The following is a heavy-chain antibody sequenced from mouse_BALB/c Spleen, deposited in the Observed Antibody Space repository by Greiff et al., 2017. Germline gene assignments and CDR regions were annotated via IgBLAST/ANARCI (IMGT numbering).Heavy chain of an antibody. Sequence: DVQLVESGGDLVKPGGSLKLSCAASGFTFSSYGMSWVRQTPDKRLEWVATISSGGSYTYYPDSVKGRFTISRDNAKNTLYLQMSSLKSEDTAMYYCAREDYDYDGAYWGQGTLVTVSA. CDR2: ISSGGSYT. V-gene: IGHV5-6*01. CDR3: AREDYDYDGAY. J-gene: IGHJ3*01. D-gene: IGHD2-4*01. CDR1: GFTFSSYG.